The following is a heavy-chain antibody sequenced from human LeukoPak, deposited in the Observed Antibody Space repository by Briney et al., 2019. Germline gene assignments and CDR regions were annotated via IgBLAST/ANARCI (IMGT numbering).Heavy chain of an antibody. Sequence: ASVKVSCKASGYAFTSYDINWVRQATGQGLEWMGWMNPNSGNTGYAQKFQGRVTITADESTSTAYMELSSLRSEDTAVYYCARGVTRGYSPSLYWGQGTLVTVSS. CDR1: GYAFTSYD. V-gene: IGHV1-8*01. CDR3: ARGVTRGYSPSLY. J-gene: IGHJ4*02. CDR2: MNPNSGNT. D-gene: IGHD5-18*01.